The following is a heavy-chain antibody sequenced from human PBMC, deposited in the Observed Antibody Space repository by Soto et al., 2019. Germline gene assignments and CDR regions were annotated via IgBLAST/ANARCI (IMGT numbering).Heavy chain of an antibody. CDR3: ARDFLGFGEFPFDY. D-gene: IGHD3-10*01. CDR2: ISSSGSYI. V-gene: IGHV3-21*01. J-gene: IGHJ4*02. Sequence: DVQLVESGGGLVKPGGSLRLSCAASGFTFSTYTMNWVRQAPGKGLEWVSCISSSGSYIYYADSVKGRFTISRDNAKKSLYLQMNSLRAEDTAVYYCARDFLGFGEFPFDYWGQGTLVTVSS. CDR1: GFTFSTYT.